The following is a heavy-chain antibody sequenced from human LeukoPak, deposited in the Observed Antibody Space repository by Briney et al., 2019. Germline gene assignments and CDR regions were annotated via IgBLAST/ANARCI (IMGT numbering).Heavy chain of an antibody. V-gene: IGHV1-24*01. J-gene: IGHJ4*02. CDR2: FDPEDGET. D-gene: IGHD3-3*01. CDR3: ATLPADLRFLEWLIFDY. CDR1: GYTLTELS. Sequence: ASVKVSCKVSGYTLTELSMHWVRQAPGKGLEWMGGFDPEDGETIYAQKFQGRVTMNEDTPTDTAYMELSSLRSEDTAVYYCATLPADLRFLEWLIFDYWGQGTLVTVSS.